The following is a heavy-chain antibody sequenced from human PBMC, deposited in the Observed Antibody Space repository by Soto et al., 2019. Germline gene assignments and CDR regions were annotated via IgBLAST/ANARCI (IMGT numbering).Heavy chain of an antibody. D-gene: IGHD3-22*01. CDR1: GGSISSGGYS. Sequence: PSETLSLTCAVSGGSISSGGYSWSWIRQPPGKGLEWIGYIYHSGSTYYNPSLKSRVTISVDRSKNQFSLKLSSVTAADTAVYYCAKDPTSYDSSAQFDSWGQGTLVTVSS. V-gene: IGHV4-30-2*01. CDR2: IYHSGST. CDR3: AKDPTSYDSSAQFDS. J-gene: IGHJ4*02.